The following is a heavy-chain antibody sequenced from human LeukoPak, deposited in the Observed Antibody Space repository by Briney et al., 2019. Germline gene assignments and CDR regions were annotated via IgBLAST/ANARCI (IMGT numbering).Heavy chain of an antibody. CDR1: GGSISTYY. CDR3: ARVGYSYAFDP. CDR2: IYYSVNT. D-gene: IGHD5-18*01. Sequence: SETLSLTCTVSGGSISTYYWSWIRQPPGKRLEWIGYIYYSVNTNYNPSLKSRSTISIDTSKNQFSLKLSSVTAADTAVYYCARVGYSYAFDPWGQGTLGSVSS. V-gene: IGHV4-59*08. J-gene: IGHJ5*02.